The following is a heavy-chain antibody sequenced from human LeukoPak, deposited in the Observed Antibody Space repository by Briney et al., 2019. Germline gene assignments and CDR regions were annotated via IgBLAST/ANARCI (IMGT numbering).Heavy chain of an antibody. D-gene: IGHD3-16*02. V-gene: IGHV3-13*01. Sequence: GGSLRLSCAASGFTFSSYDMHWVRQATGKGLEWVSAIGTAGDTYYPGSVKGRFTISRDNSKNTLYLQMNSLRAEDTAVYYCATGITYYDYVWGSYPYYWGQGTLVTVSS. J-gene: IGHJ4*02. CDR1: GFTFSSYD. CDR2: IGTAGDT. CDR3: ATGITYYDYVWGSYPYY.